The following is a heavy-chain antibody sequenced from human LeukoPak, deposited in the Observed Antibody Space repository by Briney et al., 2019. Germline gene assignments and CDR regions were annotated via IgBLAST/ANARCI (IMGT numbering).Heavy chain of an antibody. Sequence: SGPALVKPTQPLTLTCTFSGFSLITSGMCVSWIRQPPGKALEWLALIDWDDDKYYSTSLKTRLTISKDTFKNQVVLTTTNMDPVDTATYYCARISAYGDYYFDYWGQGTLVTVSS. CDR1: GFSLITSGMC. CDR3: ARISAYGDYYFDY. CDR2: IDWDDDK. J-gene: IGHJ4*02. V-gene: IGHV2-70*01. D-gene: IGHD4-17*01.